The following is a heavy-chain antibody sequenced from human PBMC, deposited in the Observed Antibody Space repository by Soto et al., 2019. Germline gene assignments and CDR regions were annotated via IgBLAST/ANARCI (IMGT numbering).Heavy chain of an antibody. CDR2: IGGGDGST. D-gene: IGHD6-13*01. Sequence: EVQLLESGGGLVQPGGSLRLSCAASGFTFINYAMSWVRQAPGKGLEWVSTIGGGDGSTYYADSLKGRFTISRDNSHSALYLQMNSLRVGDTAIYYCAKGSLVKPPGTRTVDSWGQGTMVIVSS. J-gene: IGHJ3*02. V-gene: IGHV3-23*01. CDR1: GFTFINYA. CDR3: AKGSLVKPPGTRTVDS.